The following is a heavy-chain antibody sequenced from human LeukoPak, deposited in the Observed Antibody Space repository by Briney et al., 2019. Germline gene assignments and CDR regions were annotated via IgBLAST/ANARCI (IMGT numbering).Heavy chain of an antibody. CDR3: AKDPPRGDSSSSGTDY. J-gene: IGHJ4*02. Sequence: GGSLRLSCAASGFIFNNCAINWVRQAPGKGLEWGSGISGSGGTTYYADSVKGRFTISRDNSKDTLYLQMNSLRAEDTAVYYCAKDPPRGDSSSSGTDYWGQGTLVTVSS. D-gene: IGHD6-6*01. CDR2: ISGSGGTT. CDR1: GFIFNNCA. V-gene: IGHV3-23*01.